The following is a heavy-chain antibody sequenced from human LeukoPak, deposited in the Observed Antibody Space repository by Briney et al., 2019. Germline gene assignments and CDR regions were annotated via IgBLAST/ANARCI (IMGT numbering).Heavy chain of an antibody. CDR2: INPSGGST. Sequence: PRASVRVSCTASGYTFTSYYMHWVRQAPGQGLEWMGIINPSGGSTNYAQKFQGRVTMTRDTSTSTVYMELSSLRSEDTAVYYCASNDILTGYYHGLDYWGQGTLVTVSS. D-gene: IGHD3-9*01. CDR3: ASNDILTGYYHGLDY. CDR1: GYTFTSYY. V-gene: IGHV1-46*01. J-gene: IGHJ4*02.